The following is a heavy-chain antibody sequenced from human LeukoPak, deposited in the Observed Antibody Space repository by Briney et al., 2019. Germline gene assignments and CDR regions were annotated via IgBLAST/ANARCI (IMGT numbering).Heavy chain of an antibody. CDR3: AKRQYGSGSYYIDY. D-gene: IGHD3-10*01. Sequence: GGSLRLSCAASGFTFSSYAMHWVRQAPGKGLEWVAVISYDGSNKYYADSVKGRFTISRDNSKNTLYLQMNSLRAEDTAVYYCAKRQYGSGSYYIDYWGQGTLVTVSS. J-gene: IGHJ4*02. CDR1: GFTFSSYA. V-gene: IGHV3-30-3*02. CDR2: ISYDGSNK.